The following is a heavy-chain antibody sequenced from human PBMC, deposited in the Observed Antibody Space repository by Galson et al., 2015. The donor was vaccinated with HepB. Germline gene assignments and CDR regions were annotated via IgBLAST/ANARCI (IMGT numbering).Heavy chain of an antibody. V-gene: IGHV1-69*13. D-gene: IGHD3-22*01. Sequence: SVKVSCKASGGTFTSYAISWVRQAPGQGLEWMGGIIPIFGTANYAQKFQGRVTITADESTSTAYMELSSLRSEDTAVYYCARDRQYYESSGYSHRYYFDYWGQGTLVTVSS. J-gene: IGHJ4*02. CDR3: ARDRQYYESSGYSHRYYFDY. CDR2: IIPIFGTA. CDR1: GGTFTSYA.